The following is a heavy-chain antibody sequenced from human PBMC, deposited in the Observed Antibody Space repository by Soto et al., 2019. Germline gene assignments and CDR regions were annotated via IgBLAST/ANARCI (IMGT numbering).Heavy chain of an antibody. D-gene: IGHD3-3*01. CDR1: GRSISMYY. V-gene: IGHV4-4*07. Sequence: SETLSLTCTVAGRSISMYYWSCIRQPDGKGLGWIGRIYTMGRTNNNPSLKSRVTMSVDTSKNQFSLHLRSVPGADTAVYYCAREGSITIFGVVIIRPDALDIWGQGTMVT. CDR3: AREGSITIFGVVIIRPDALDI. J-gene: IGHJ3*02. CDR2: IYTMGRT.